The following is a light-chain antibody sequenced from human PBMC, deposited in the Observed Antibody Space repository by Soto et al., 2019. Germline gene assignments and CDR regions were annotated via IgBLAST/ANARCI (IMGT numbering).Light chain of an antibody. CDR3: AAWDDSLNGWV. Sequence: QSVLTQPPSVSEAPRQRVTISCSGSSSNIGNNAVNWYQQFPGKAPKLLIYYDDLLPSGVSDRFSGSKSGTSASLAISGLQSEDEADYYCAAWDDSLNGWVFGGGTKLTV. CDR1: SSNIGNNA. CDR2: YDD. J-gene: IGLJ3*02. V-gene: IGLV1-36*01.